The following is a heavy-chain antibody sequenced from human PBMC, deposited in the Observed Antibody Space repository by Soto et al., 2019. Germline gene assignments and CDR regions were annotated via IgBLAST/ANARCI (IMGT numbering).Heavy chain of an antibody. CDR1: GYTFTSYG. CDR3: ARDQAPYSNGWYY. CDR2: INTKNGNT. J-gene: IGHJ4*02. V-gene: IGHV1-18*01. D-gene: IGHD6-19*01. Sequence: ASVKVSCKASGYTFTSYGIIWVRQAPGQGLEWMGWINTKNGNTHYAQKLQGRVTMTTDTSTTTAYMELRSLRTDDTAMYFCARDQAPYSNGWYYWGQGTLVTVSS.